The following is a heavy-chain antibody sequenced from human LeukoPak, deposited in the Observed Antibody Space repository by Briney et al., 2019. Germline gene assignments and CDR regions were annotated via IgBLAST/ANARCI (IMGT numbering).Heavy chain of an antibody. CDR1: GCTFTGYY. V-gene: IGHV1-2*06. Sequence: ASVKVSCKASGCTFTGYYIHWVRQAPGQGLEWMGRINPNSGGTNYAQKFQGRVTMTRDTSISTAYMELSRLRSDDTAVYYCARDIVGIGYYDSSGHEDYWGQGSLVTVSS. J-gene: IGHJ4*02. D-gene: IGHD3-22*01. CDR3: ARDIVGIGYYDSSGHEDY. CDR2: INPNSGGT.